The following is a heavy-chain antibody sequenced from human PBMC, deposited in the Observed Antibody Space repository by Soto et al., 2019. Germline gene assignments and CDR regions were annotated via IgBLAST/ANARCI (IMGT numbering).Heavy chain of an antibody. V-gene: IGHV1-18*01. CDR3: ASGYYYDSSGYDEYFKH. Sequence: ASVKVSCKASGYTFTSYGISWVRQAPGQGLEWMGWISAYNGNTNYAQKLQGRVTMTTDTSTSTAYMELRSLRSDDTAVYYCASGYYYDSSGYDEYFKHWGQGTLVTVSS. CDR2: ISAYNGNT. CDR1: GYTFTSYG. D-gene: IGHD3-22*01. J-gene: IGHJ1*01.